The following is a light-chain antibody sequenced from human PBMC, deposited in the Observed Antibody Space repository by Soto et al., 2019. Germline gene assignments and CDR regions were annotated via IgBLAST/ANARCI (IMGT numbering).Light chain of an antibody. V-gene: IGKV1-5*01. Sequence: DIQMTQSPSTLSASVGDRVTITCRASQSISSWLAWYQQKPGKAPKLLIHEASRLESGVPSRFSGSESGTGFNLTISGLHPGDFLTYYCQQYTNFPLTFGGGTTVEIK. CDR3: QQYTNFPLT. CDR1: QSISSW. CDR2: EAS. J-gene: IGKJ4*01.